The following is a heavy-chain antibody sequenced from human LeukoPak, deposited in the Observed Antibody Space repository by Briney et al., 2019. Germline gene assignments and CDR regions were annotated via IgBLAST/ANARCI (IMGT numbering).Heavy chain of an antibody. CDR1: GASISSGPYY. CDR2: IQVGWDT. V-gene: IGHV4-61*02. D-gene: IGHD3-22*01. CDR3: ARGYGGSGYYWYHFDY. J-gene: IGHJ4*02. Sequence: SETLSLTCTVSGASISSGPYYWSWIRQAAGKGLEWLGRIQVGWDTDYNPSLKSRLSMSVDTSKNQFSLKLSSVTAADTAVYYCARGYGGSGYYWYHFDYWGQGTLVTVSS.